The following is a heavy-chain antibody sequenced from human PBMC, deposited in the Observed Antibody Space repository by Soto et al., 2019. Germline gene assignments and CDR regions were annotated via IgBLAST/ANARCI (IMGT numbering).Heavy chain of an antibody. V-gene: IGHV5-51*01. CDR2: IYPDDSTT. J-gene: IGHJ4*02. D-gene: IGHD5-12*01. Sequence: GESLKISCQGSGYTFPLFWIVWVRQMPGKGLEWMGVIYPDDSTTRYSPSFQGQVTFSVERSSSTVYLHWNSLEASDTAIYYCARVYGKCFDFWGQGTQVTVSS. CDR1: GYTFPLFW. CDR3: ARVYGKCFDF.